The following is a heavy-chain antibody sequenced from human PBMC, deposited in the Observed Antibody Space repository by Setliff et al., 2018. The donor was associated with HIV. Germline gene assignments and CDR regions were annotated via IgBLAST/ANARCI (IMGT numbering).Heavy chain of an antibody. Sequence: PSETLSLTCAVHGASLSDYYWNWIRQSPGKGLEWIGEINHRGGTNYNPTFKNRLAMSVDPSKNQFSLHLGSVTAADTAVYYCAACPWDCPDLSCHRSFHYWDQGALVTVSS. CDR2: INHRGGT. J-gene: IGHJ1*01. V-gene: IGHV4-34*01. CDR3: AACPWDCPDLSCHRSFHY. D-gene: IGHD2-8*02. CDR1: GASLSDYY.